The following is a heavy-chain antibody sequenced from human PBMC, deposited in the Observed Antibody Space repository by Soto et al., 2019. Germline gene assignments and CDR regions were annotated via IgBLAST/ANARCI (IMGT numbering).Heavy chain of an antibody. J-gene: IGHJ4*02. CDR3: ARSHGGGYSYVPTGDIEYYFDY. CDR2: IIPIFGTA. V-gene: IGHV1-69*06. CDR1: GGTFSSYA. Sequence: QVQLVQSGAEVKKPGSSVKVSCKASGGTFSSYAISWVRQAPGQGLEWMGGIIPIFGTANYAQKFQGRVTNAADKSTSTAYMDLSNLKTEDTAVDYCARSHGGGYSYVPTGDIEYYFDYWGQGTLVTVSS. D-gene: IGHD5-18*01.